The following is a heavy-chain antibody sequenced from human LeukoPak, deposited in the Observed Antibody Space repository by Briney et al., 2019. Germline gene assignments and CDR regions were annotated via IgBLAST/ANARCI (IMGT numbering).Heavy chain of an antibody. V-gene: IGHV4-61*05. CDR3: ARHVYTHYCSGGSCYSSVFSFDY. CDR2: IYYSGST. CDR1: GGSIRGSSYY. J-gene: IGHJ4*02. D-gene: IGHD2-15*01. Sequence: PSETLSLTCTVSGGSIRGSSYYWGWIRQPPGKGLEWIGYIYYSGSTNYNPSLKSRVTVSVDTSKNQFSLKLSSVTAADTAVYYCARHVYTHYCSGGSCYSSVFSFDYWGQGTLVTVSS.